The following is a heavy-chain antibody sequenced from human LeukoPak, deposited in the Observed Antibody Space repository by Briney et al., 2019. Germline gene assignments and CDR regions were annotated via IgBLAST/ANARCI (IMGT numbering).Heavy chain of an antibody. CDR2: ISSSGSTI. CDR3: ARDFRRFDLPEY. CDR1: GFTFISYE. V-gene: IGHV3-48*03. J-gene: IGHJ4*02. Sequence: PGGGLRLSCAASGFTFISYEMNWVRPAPGRGLEGVSYISSSGSTIYYADSVKGRVTISRDNAQKALYLQMNSVRAEDTAVYYCARDFRRFDLPEYWGQGTLVTVSS. D-gene: IGHD3-16*01.